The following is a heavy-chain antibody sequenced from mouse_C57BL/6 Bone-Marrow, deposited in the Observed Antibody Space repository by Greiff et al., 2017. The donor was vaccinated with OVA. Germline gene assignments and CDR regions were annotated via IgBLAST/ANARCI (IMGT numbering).Heavy chain of an antibody. Sequence: EVHLVESAGGLVQPGSSMKLSCTASGFTFSDYYMPWVRQVPEKGLEWVANINYDGSSTYYLDSLKSRFIISRDNAKNILYLQMSSLKSEDTATYYCARDQDYSNPYWYFDVWGTGTTVTVSS. V-gene: IGHV5-16*01. CDR3: ARDQDYSNPYWYFDV. D-gene: IGHD2-5*01. CDR2: INYDGSST. CDR1: GFTFSDYY. J-gene: IGHJ1*03.